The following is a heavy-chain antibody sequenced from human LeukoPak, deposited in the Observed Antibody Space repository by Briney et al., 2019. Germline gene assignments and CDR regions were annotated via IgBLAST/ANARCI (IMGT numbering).Heavy chain of an antibody. D-gene: IGHD3-22*01. CDR3: ARAGSSAYLIDY. V-gene: IGHV4-59*01. Sequence: SETLSLTCTVSGGSISSYYWSWIRQPPGKGLEWIGYIYYSGSTNYNPSLKSRVTISVDTSKNQFSLKLTSVTAADTAVYYCARAGSSAYLIDYWGQGTPVTVSS. J-gene: IGHJ4*02. CDR2: IYYSGST. CDR1: GGSISSYY.